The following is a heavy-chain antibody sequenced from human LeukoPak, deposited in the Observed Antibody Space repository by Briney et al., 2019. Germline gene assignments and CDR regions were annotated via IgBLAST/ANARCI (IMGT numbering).Heavy chain of an antibody. CDR2: IYPGDSDT. V-gene: IGHV5-51*01. CDR1: GYSFTSYW. Sequence: ESLKISCKGSGYSFTSYWIVWVRQMPGKGLEWMGIIYPGDSDTRYSPSFQGQVTISADKSISTAYLQWSSLKASDTAMYYCARSLEYYDSSGYWPDYWGQGTLVTVSS. CDR3: ARSLEYYDSSGYWPDY. D-gene: IGHD3-22*01. J-gene: IGHJ4*02.